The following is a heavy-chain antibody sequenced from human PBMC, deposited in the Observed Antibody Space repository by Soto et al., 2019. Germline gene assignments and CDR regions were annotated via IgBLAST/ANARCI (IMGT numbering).Heavy chain of an antibody. CDR1: GCTFTSYG. D-gene: IGHD4-17*01. V-gene: IGHV1-18*01. CDR2: ISAYNGNT. CDR3: ARAVRDYGDYYFDY. J-gene: IGHJ4*02. Sequence: GASVKVSCKASGCTFTSYGISWVRQAPGQGLEWMGWISAYNGNTNYAQKLQGRVTMTTDTSTSTAYMELRSLRSDDTDVYYCARAVRDYGDYYFDYWGQGTLVTVSS.